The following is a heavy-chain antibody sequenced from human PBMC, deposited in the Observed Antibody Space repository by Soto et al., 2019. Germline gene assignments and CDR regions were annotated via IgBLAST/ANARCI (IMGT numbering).Heavy chain of an antibody. V-gene: IGHV1-69*02. Sequence: QVQLVQSGAEVKRPGSSVKVSCKASGDTFAFHSINWVRQAPGLGLEWMGRINPILSMSNYAQRFQGRVTMTADKSTSTAYMVLSSLRSEDTAIYYCATSYGSGYRAFDYWGQGALVT. CDR3: ATSYGSGYRAFDY. CDR1: GDTFAFHS. D-gene: IGHD3-10*01. CDR2: INPILSMS. J-gene: IGHJ4*02.